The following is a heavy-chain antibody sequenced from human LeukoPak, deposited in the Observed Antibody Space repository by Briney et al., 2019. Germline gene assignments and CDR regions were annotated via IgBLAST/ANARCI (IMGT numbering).Heavy chain of an antibody. CDR3: ARTTSFTASGYDY. J-gene: IGHJ4*02. CDR1: GYTFTNYH. V-gene: IGHV1-8*03. CDR2: MNPNNGDS. D-gene: IGHD6-25*01. Sequence: ASVKVSCKASGYTFTNYHINWVRPAPGQGLEWMGWMNPNNGDSGYAQKFQGRVTITRDSSISTSYMELRSLRSDDPAVYFCARTTSFTASGYDYWGQGTLVTVSS.